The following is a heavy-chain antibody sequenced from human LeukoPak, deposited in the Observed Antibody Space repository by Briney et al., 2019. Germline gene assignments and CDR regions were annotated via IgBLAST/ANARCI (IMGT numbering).Heavy chain of an antibody. CDR1: GFTFSSYS. CDR2: ISGVASDI. D-gene: IGHD1-26*01. V-gene: IGHV3-21*05. J-gene: IGHJ6*02. CDR3: AREGAHGMDV. Sequence: PGGSLRLSCAASGFTFSSYSMNWVRQAPGKGLEWVSYISGVASDIHYADSVKGRFTISRDNAKKSVYLQMNSLRADDTAVYHCAREGAHGMDVWGQGTTVTVSS.